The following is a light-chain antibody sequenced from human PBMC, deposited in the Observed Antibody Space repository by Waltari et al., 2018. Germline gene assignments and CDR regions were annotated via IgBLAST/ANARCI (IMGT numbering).Light chain of an antibody. J-gene: IGLJ3*02. CDR3: QTGGHGTWV. Sequence: LVLTQSPSASASLGASVKLTCTLSSGHSSNVIAWLQQQPEKGPRYLMKVNRDGSHSKGDEIPYRYSGSSCGAELYLTISSPQSEDEADYYCQTGGHGTWVFGGWTKLTVL. CDR2: VNRDGSH. CDR1: SGHSSNV. V-gene: IGLV4-69*01.